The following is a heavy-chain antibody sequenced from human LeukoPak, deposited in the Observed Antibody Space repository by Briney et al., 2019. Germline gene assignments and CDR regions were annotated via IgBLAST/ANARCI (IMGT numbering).Heavy chain of an antibody. J-gene: IGHJ5*02. Sequence: ASVKVSCKASGYTFTSYGISWVRQAPGQGLEWMGGISAYNGNTNYAQKLQGRVTMTRDMSTSTVYMELSSLRSEDTAVYYCARGRYYYDSGSTAFDPWGQGTLVTVSS. V-gene: IGHV1-18*01. CDR1: GYTFTSYG. CDR3: ARGRYYYDSGSTAFDP. CDR2: ISAYNGNT. D-gene: IGHD3-22*01.